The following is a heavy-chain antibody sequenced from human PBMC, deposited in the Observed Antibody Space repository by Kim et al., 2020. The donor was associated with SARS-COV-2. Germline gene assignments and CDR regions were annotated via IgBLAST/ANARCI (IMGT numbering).Heavy chain of an antibody. CDR3: AREAARPRYYGMDV. Sequence: SETLSLTCAVYGGSFSVHYWSWIRQPPGKGLEWIGEINHSGTTNYNPSLKSRVTISVDTSKNQFSLKLRSVTAADTAVYFCAREAARPRYYGMDVWGQGTTVTVSS. J-gene: IGHJ6*02. D-gene: IGHD6-6*01. CDR1: GGSFSVHY. CDR2: INHSGTT. V-gene: IGHV4-34*01.